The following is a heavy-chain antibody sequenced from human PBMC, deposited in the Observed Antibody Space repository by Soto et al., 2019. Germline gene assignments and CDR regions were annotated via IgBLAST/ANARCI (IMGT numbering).Heavy chain of an antibody. D-gene: IGHD3-3*01. CDR2: ISSSSSTI. CDR1: GFTFSSYS. Sequence: EVQLVESGGGLVQPGGSLRLSCAASGFTFSSYSMNWVRQAPGKGLEWVSYISSSSSTIYYADSVKGRFTISRDNAKNSLYLQMNSLRDEDTAVYYCARVPIRFLEWLLYYGMDVWGQGTTVTVSS. V-gene: IGHV3-48*02. CDR3: ARVPIRFLEWLLYYGMDV. J-gene: IGHJ6*02.